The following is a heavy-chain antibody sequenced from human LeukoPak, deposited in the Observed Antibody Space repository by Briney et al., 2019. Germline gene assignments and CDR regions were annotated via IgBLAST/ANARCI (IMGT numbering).Heavy chain of an antibody. CDR3: ARHPDGSLSLDY. J-gene: IGHJ4*02. CDR2: ISSSGSHT. Sequence: PGGSLRLSCVASGFSFSDHYMSWIRQAPGKGLEWVSYISSSGSHTNYADSVTGRFTISRNNAKKSLHLQMNSLRAEDTAVYYCARHPDGSLSLDYWGQGTLVTVSS. CDR1: GFSFSDHY. D-gene: IGHD1-26*01. V-gene: IGHV3-11*03.